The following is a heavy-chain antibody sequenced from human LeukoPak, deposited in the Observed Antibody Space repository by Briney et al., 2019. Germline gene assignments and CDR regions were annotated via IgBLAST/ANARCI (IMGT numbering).Heavy chain of an antibody. Sequence: ASVKVSCKASGYTFTSYDINWVRQATGQGLEGMGWMNPNSGNTGYAQKFQGRVTMTRNTSISTAYMELSSLRSEDTAVDYCARGPDYGDYGRMGHYWGQGTLVTVSS. CDR2: MNPNSGNT. D-gene: IGHD4-17*01. CDR1: GYTFTSYD. CDR3: ARGPDYGDYGRMGHY. J-gene: IGHJ4*02. V-gene: IGHV1-8*01.